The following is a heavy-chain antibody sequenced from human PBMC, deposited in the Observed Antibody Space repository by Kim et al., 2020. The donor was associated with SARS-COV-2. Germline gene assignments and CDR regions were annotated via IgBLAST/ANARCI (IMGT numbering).Heavy chain of an antibody. J-gene: IGHJ5*02. Sequence: NYAQKFQGWVTMTRDTSISTAYMELSRLRSDDTAVYYCARDGMGASGFDPWGQGTLVTVSS. CDR3: ARDGMGASGFDP. V-gene: IGHV1-2*04. D-gene: IGHD1-26*01.